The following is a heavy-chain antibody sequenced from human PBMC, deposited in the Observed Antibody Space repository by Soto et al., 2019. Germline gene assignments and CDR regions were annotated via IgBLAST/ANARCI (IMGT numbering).Heavy chain of an antibody. V-gene: IGHV4-59*11. J-gene: IGHJ6*02. CDR2: IHYSGST. CDR1: GASISSLY. CDR3: ARGGWSMDG. D-gene: IGHD2-15*01. Sequence: SETLSLTCTISGASISSLYWSWVRQPPGKGLEWIGYIHYSGSTNYNPSLKSRVTILVDTSKNQFSLRLSSVTAADTAVYYCARGGWSMDGRAQRTTDTVSS.